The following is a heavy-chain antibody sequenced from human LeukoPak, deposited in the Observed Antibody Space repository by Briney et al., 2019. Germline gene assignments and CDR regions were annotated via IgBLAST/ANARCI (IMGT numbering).Heavy chain of an antibody. V-gene: IGHV4-34*01. CDR1: GGSFSGYY. CDR3: ARRRTVDTAMVTLLYAYFAY. CDR2: INHSGST. D-gene: IGHD5-18*01. J-gene: IGHJ4*02. Sequence: PSETLSLTCAVYGGSFSGYYWSWIRQPPGKGLEWIGEINHSGSTNYNPSLKSRVTISVDTSKNQFSLKLSSVTAADTAVYYCARRRTVDTAMVTLLYAYFAYWAQGTLVTVSS.